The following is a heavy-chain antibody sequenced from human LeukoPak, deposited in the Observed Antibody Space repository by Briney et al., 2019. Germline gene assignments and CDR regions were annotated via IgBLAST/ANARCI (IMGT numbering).Heavy chain of an antibody. CDR3: ARWSYYYGSGSRFRAFDI. J-gene: IGHJ3*02. D-gene: IGHD3-10*01. Sequence: SQTLSFTSTVSGGSISSGGYYWSWIRQHPGKGLEWIGYIFYSVGTYYNPSLKTRVTISVDTSKNQFSLKLSSVTAADTAVYYCARWSYYYGSGSRFRAFDIWGQGTMVTVSS. CDR2: IFYSVGT. V-gene: IGHV4-31*03. CDR1: GGSISSGGYY.